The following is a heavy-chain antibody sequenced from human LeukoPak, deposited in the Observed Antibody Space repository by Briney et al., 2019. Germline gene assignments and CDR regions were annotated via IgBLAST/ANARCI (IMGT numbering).Heavy chain of an antibody. CDR1: GYTFTSYG. Sequence: GASVKVSCKASGYTFTSYGISWVRQAPGQGLEWMGWISAYNGNTNYAQKFQGRVTMTEDTSTDTAYMELSSLRSEDTAVYYCATVYYDILTGYYTPNDYWGQGTLVTVSS. V-gene: IGHV1-18*01. CDR2: ISAYNGNT. CDR3: ATVYYDILTGYYTPNDY. J-gene: IGHJ4*02. D-gene: IGHD3-9*01.